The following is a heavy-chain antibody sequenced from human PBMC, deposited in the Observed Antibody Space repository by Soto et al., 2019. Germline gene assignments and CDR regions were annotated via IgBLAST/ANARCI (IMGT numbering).Heavy chain of an antibody. Sequence: GGSPRLSCAASGFTFSSYSMNWVRQAPGKGLEWVSSISSSSSYIYYADSVKGRFTISRDNAKNSLYLQMNSLRAEDTAVYYGARSSPVGGLDYCSGGSCYLGNYYYGMDVWGQGTTVTVSS. J-gene: IGHJ6*02. CDR2: ISSSSSYI. CDR3: ARSSPVGGLDYCSGGSCYLGNYYYGMDV. D-gene: IGHD2-15*01. CDR1: GFTFSSYS. V-gene: IGHV3-21*01.